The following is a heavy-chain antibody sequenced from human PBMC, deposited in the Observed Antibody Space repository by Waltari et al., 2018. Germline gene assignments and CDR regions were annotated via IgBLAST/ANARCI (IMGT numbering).Heavy chain of an antibody. CDR1: EYSVSTGFY. V-gene: IGHV4-38-2*02. Sequence: QVQLQESGPRLVKPSETLSLTCTVSEYSVSTGFYWGWVRQSPGKGLEGIGSIYHLGNTRYNPPLSSRVAVSMDMSKNQFSLRLTSVTAADTAVYYCARHRLDRGDSFDFWGQGALVTVSS. CDR3: ARHRLDRGDSFDF. J-gene: IGHJ4*02. D-gene: IGHD3-22*01. CDR2: IYHLGNT.